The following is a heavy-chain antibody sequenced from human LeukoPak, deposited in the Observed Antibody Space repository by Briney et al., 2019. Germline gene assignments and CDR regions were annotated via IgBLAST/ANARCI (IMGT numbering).Heavy chain of an antibody. Sequence: SETLSLTCAVYGGSFSGYYWSWIRQPPGKGLEWIGEINHSGSTNYNPSLKSRVTISVDTSKNQFSLKLSSVTAADTAVYYCARGSSVLMVYAAVDYWGQGTLVTVSS. D-gene: IGHD2-8*01. CDR2: INHSGST. J-gene: IGHJ4*02. CDR1: GGSFSGYY. CDR3: ARGSSVLMVYAAVDY. V-gene: IGHV4-34*01.